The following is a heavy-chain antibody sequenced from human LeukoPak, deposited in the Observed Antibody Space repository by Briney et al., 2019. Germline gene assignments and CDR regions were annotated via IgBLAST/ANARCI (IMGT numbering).Heavy chain of an antibody. J-gene: IGHJ5*02. D-gene: IGHD6-13*01. CDR2: INRSGST. V-gene: IGHV4-34*01. CDR3: ARSLTAAGSDRGAAGYKKNNWFDP. CDR1: GGSFSGYN. Sequence: PSETLSLTCAVYGGSFSGYNWSWLRQPPGKGLEWIGEINRSGSTNYNPSLKSRVTISVDTSKNQFSLKLTSVTAADTAVYYCARSLTAAGSDRGAAGYKKNNWFDPWGQGTLVTVSS.